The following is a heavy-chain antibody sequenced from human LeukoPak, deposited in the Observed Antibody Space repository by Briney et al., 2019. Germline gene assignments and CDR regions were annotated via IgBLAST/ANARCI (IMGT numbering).Heavy chain of an antibody. CDR1: GGSISSYY. CDR2: IYTSGST. CDR3: ARERTGTTVGYAFDI. D-gene: IGHD1-7*01. V-gene: IGHV4-4*07. J-gene: IGHJ3*02. Sequence: SETLSLTCTVSGGSISSYYWSWIRQPAGKGLEWIGRIYTSGSTNYNPSLESRVTMSVDTSKNQFSLKLSSVTAAETAVYYCARERTGTTVGYAFDIWGQGTMVTVSS.